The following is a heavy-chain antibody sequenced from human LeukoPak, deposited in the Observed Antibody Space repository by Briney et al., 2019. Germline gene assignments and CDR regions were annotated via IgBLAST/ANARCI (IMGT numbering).Heavy chain of an antibody. D-gene: IGHD4-23*01. CDR1: GYSFTNYW. CDR3: ARPRAGGTGLSSFDY. V-gene: IGHV5-51*01. J-gene: IGHJ4*02. Sequence: GESLKISCKISGYSFTNYWIGWVRQMPGKGLEWMGIIYPGDSDTRYSPSFQGQVTISADKSISTAYLQWSSFSASATAISYCARPRAGGTGLSSFDYWGQGTLVTVSS. CDR2: IYPGDSDT.